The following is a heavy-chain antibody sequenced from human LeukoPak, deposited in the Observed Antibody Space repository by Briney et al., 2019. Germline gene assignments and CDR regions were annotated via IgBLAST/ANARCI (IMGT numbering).Heavy chain of an antibody. CDR1: GYTFTSCD. CDR2: MNPNSGNT. D-gene: IGHD3-22*01. V-gene: IGHV1-8*01. Sequence: SVKVSCKASGYTFTSCDINWVRQATGQGLEWMGWMNPNSGNTGYAQKFQGRVTMTRNTSISTAYMELSSLRSEDTAVYYCARGVGPYYYDSSGYHKTYYYYYYMDVWGKGTTVTVSS. CDR3: ARGVGPYYYDSSGYHKTYYYYYYMDV. J-gene: IGHJ6*03.